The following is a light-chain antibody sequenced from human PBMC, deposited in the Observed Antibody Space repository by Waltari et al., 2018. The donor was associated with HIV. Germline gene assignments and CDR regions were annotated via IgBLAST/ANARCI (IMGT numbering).Light chain of an antibody. Sequence: QSALTQPASVSGSPGQSITISCTGTSSDVGGYNNVSWYQQPPGKAPKLMIYEVSNRPSGVSNRFSGSKSGNTASLTISGLQAEDEADYYCSSYTSSSTLDVVFGGGTKLTVL. CDR3: SSYTSSSTLDVV. J-gene: IGLJ2*01. V-gene: IGLV2-14*01. CDR1: SSDVGGYNN. CDR2: EVS.